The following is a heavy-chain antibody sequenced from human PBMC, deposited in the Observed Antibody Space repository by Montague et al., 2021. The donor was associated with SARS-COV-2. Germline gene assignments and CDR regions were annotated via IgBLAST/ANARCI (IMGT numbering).Heavy chain of an antibody. CDR1: GGSFSGYY. D-gene: IGHD2-2*02. CDR2: INHSGST. Sequence: SETLSLTCAVSGGSFSGYYWSWFRQPPGKGLEWIGEINHSGSTNYNPSLKSRVTISVDTSKNQFSLKLSSVTAADTAVYYCASLTLGYCSSTSCYSDWFDPWGQGTLVTVSS. CDR3: ASLTLGYCSSTSCYSDWFDP. J-gene: IGHJ5*02. V-gene: IGHV4-34*01.